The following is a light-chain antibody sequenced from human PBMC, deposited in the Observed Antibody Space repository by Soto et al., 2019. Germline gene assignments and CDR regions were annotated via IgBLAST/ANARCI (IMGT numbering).Light chain of an antibody. V-gene: IGLV1-40*01. CDR2: DSN. CDR1: SSNIGAGQD. Sequence: VLTQPPSVSGAPGQRVTISCTGTSSNIGAGQDVHWYRQLPGAAPKFLISDSNNRASGVPDRFSVSKSGASASLAITGLRAEDEGDYFCQSYGTSLSGLYVFGTGTKV. J-gene: IGLJ1*01. CDR3: QSYGTSLSGLYV.